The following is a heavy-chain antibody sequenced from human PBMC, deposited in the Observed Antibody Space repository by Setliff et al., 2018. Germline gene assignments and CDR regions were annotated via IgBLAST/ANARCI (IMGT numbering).Heavy chain of an antibody. J-gene: IGHJ4*02. Sequence: GGSLRLSCAASGFTFSNAWMSWVRQAPGKGLEWVGRIKSKTDGGTTDYAAPVKGRFTISRDDSKNTLCLQMNSLKTEDTAVYYCTTDHFTIFGVVIILGVAGYWGQGTLVTVSS. CDR1: GFTFSNAW. V-gene: IGHV3-15*01. D-gene: IGHD3-3*01. CDR3: TTDHFTIFGVVIILGVAGY. CDR2: IKSKTDGGTT.